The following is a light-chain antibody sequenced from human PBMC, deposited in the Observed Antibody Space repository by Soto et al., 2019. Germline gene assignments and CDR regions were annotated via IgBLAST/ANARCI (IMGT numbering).Light chain of an antibody. CDR2: GVS. CDR3: SSYTSSSTQV. J-gene: IGLJ1*01. V-gene: IGLV2-14*01. CDR1: SSDVGGYNY. Sequence: QSALTQPASVSGSPGQSITISCTGTSSDVGGYNYVSWYQQHPGKAPKLMIYGVSYRPSGVSNRFSGSKSGNTASLTISGLQAEDEADYYCSSYTSSSTQVFGTGTKLTVL.